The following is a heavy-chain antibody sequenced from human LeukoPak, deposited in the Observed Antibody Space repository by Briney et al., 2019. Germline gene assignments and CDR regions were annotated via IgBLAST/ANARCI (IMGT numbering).Heavy chain of an antibody. CDR2: ISSSGSTI. D-gene: IGHD4-17*01. CDR1: GFTFSSYE. V-gene: IGHV3-48*03. J-gene: IGHJ4*02. Sequence: GSLRLSCAASGFTFSSYEMNWVRQAPGKGLEWVSYISSSGSTIYYADSVKGRFTISRDNAENSLYLQMNSLRAEDTAVYYCARDNGDSSDYWGQGTLVTVSS. CDR3: ARDNGDSSDY.